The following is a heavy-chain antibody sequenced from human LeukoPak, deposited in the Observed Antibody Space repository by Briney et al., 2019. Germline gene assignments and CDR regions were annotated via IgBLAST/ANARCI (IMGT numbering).Heavy chain of an antibody. Sequence: PSETLSLTCTVSGGSISSYYWSWIRQPPGKGLEWIGYIYYSGSTNYNPSLKSRVTISVDTSKNQFSLKLSSVTAADTAVYYCAREGYCSGGSCGDYYYYYMDVWGKGTTVTISS. CDR3: AREGYCSGGSCGDYYYYYMDV. CDR1: GGSISSYY. CDR2: IYYSGST. D-gene: IGHD2-15*01. V-gene: IGHV4-59*01. J-gene: IGHJ6*03.